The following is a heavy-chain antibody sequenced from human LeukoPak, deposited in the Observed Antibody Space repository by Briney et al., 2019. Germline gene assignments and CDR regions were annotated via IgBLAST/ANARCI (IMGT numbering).Heavy chain of an antibody. CDR3: VRAIAEEDKDNWNDGWFDP. Sequence: ASVKVSCKASGGTFSSYAISWVRQAPGQGLEWMGRIIPIFGTANYAQKFQGRVTITTDESTSTAYMELSSLRPEDTAVYYCVRAIAEEDKDNWNDGWFDPWGQGTLVTVSS. V-gene: IGHV1-69*05. CDR1: GGTFSSYA. J-gene: IGHJ5*02. CDR2: IIPIFGTA. D-gene: IGHD1-20*01.